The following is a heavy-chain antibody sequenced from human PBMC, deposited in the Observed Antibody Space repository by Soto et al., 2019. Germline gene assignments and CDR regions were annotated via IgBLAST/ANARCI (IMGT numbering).Heavy chain of an antibody. J-gene: IGHJ5*02. CDR2: IYHSGST. Sequence: SETLSLTCTVSGGSISSGQYYWSWIRQPPGKGLEWIGYIYHSGSTYYNPSLKSRVTISVDTSKNTLYLQMNSLRAEDTAMYYCAKEGAARVVVWSVIDPWGQGTLVTVSS. CDR1: GGSISSGQYY. V-gene: IGHV4-30-4*01. CDR3: AKEGAARVVVWSVIDP. D-gene: IGHD3-22*01.